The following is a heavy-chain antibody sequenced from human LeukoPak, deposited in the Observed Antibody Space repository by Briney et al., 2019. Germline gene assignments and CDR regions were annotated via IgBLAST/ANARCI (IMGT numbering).Heavy chain of an antibody. CDR3: ARHPSSWYFSFDY. Sequence: SETLSLTCTVSGGSISSSSYYWGWIRQPPGKGLEWIGSIYYSGSTYYNPSLKSRVTMSVDASKNQFSLKLGSVTAADTAVYYCARHPSSWYFSFDYWGQGTLVTVSS. V-gene: IGHV4-39*01. J-gene: IGHJ4*02. D-gene: IGHD6-13*01. CDR2: IYYSGST. CDR1: GGSISSSSYY.